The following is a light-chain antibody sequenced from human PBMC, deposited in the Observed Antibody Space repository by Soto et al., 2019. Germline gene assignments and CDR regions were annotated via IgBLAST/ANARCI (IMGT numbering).Light chain of an antibody. Sequence: QSVLTQPPSVSAAPGQKVTISCSGSSSNIGNNYVSSYQQLPRTPPKLLIYDNNKQPPGIPDRFSGSKSGTSATLGITGLQTGDVADDDCGTWDSSLSAGQGVFGTGTKVTVL. V-gene: IGLV1-51*01. CDR3: GTWDSSLSAGQGV. CDR2: DNN. CDR1: SSNIGNNY. J-gene: IGLJ1*01.